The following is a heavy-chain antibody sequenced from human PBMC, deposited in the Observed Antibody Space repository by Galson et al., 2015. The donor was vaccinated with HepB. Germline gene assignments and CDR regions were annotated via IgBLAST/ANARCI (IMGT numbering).Heavy chain of an antibody. CDR1: GYSFTSYW. Sequence: SLRLSCAVSGYSFTSYWISWVRQMPGKGLEWMGRIDPSDSYTNYSPSFQGHVTISADKSISTAYLQWSSLKASDTAMYYCARHPNYYDSSGYYLDAFDIWGQGTMVTVSS. D-gene: IGHD3-22*01. CDR2: IDPSDSYT. CDR3: ARHPNYYDSSGYYLDAFDI. V-gene: IGHV5-10-1*01. J-gene: IGHJ3*02.